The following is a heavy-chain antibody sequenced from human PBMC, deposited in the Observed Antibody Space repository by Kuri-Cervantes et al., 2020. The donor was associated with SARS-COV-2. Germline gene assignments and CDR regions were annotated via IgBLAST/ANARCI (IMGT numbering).Heavy chain of an antibody. D-gene: IGHD6-6*01. V-gene: IGHV4-61*02. CDR1: GGSISSGVYY. CDR2: IYTSGST. CDR3: ARVKVEQLSKYFDY. Sequence: LRLSCGVSGGSISSGVYYWGWIRQPAGKGLEWIGRIYTSGSTNYNPSLKSRVTISVDTSKNQFSLKLSSVTAADTAVYYCARVKVEQLSKYFDYWGQGTLVTVSS. J-gene: IGHJ4*02.